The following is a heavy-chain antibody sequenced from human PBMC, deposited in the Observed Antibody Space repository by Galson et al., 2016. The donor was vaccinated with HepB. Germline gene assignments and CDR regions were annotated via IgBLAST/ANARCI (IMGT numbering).Heavy chain of an antibody. D-gene: IGHD3/OR15-3a*01. CDR2: ISHEAITT. J-gene: IGHJ4*01. CDR3: AKWTDYYED. CDR1: GFTFSNYA. Sequence: SLRLSCAASGFTFSNYAMNWIRQAPGKGLEWVSAISHEAITTLYADSVKGRFTISRDNSQNTVFLQMNSLRAEDTAVYFCAKWTDYYEDWGQGTLVTVSS. V-gene: IGHV3-23*01.